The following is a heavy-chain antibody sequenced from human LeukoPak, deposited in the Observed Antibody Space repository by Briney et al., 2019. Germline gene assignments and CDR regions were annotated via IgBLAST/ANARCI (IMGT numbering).Heavy chain of an antibody. CDR1: GGSISGYY. CDR2: INHSGNT. CDR3: ARDRPTGNFDY. D-gene: IGHD2-8*02. J-gene: IGHJ4*02. V-gene: IGHV4-38-2*02. Sequence: SETLSLTCTVSGGSISGYYWSWIRQPPGKGLEWIGSINHSGNTYYNPSLKSRVTISVDTSKNQFSLNLSSVTAADTAVYYCARDRPTGNFDYWGQGTLVTVSS.